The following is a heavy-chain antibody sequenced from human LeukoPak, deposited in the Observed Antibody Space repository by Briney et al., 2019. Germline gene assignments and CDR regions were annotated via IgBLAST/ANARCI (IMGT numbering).Heavy chain of an antibody. J-gene: IGHJ4*02. D-gene: IGHD6-13*01. CDR3: ARGGIAAAGQYIIDY. CDR2: INPNSGGT. V-gene: IGHV1-2*06. Sequence: ASVKVSCKASGYTFTGYYMHWVRQAPGQGLEWMGRINPNSGGTNYAQKFQGRVTMTRDTSISTAYMELSRLRSDDTAVYYCARGGIAAAGQYIIDYWGQGTLVTVSS. CDR1: GYTFTGYY.